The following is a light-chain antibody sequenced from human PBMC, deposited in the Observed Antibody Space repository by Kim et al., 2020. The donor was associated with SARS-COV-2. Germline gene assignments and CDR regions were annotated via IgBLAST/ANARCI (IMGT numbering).Light chain of an antibody. Sequence: GKTVTISCTGSSGRIASNYVQWYQQRPGSAPTTVIYEDNQRPSGVPDRFSGSIDSSSNSASLTISGLKTEDEADYYCQSYDSSTWVFGGGTQLTVL. CDR1: SGRIASNY. CDR3: QSYDSSTWV. CDR2: EDN. J-gene: IGLJ3*02. V-gene: IGLV6-57*02.